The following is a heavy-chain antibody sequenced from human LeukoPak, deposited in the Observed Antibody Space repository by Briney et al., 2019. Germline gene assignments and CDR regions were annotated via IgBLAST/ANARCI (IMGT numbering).Heavy chain of an antibody. J-gene: IGHJ3*02. V-gene: IGHV4-34*01. Sequence: SETLSLTXAVYGGSFSTLYWTWIRQPPGKGLEWIGEINHTGSTNYSPSLKSRLTISLDTSKNQLYLELNSVTAADTAIYYCAHGRWPTGLGALDIWGQGTMVTVSP. D-gene: IGHD1-1*01. CDR3: AHGRWPTGLGALDI. CDR1: GGSFSTLY. CDR2: INHTGST.